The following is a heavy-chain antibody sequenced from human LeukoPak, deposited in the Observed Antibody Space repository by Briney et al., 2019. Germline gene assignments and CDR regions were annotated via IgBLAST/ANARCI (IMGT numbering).Heavy chain of an antibody. CDR2: ISRSGSTI. J-gene: IGHJ4*02. CDR1: GFTFSSYT. Sequence: GGSLRLSCAASGFTFSSYTMNWDRQAPGKGLEWVSYISRSGSTIYYTDSVKGRFTISRDSGKNSLYLQMNSLRAEDTAVYYCAREANGYSSGLDYWGQGTLVTVSS. V-gene: IGHV3-48*01. D-gene: IGHD5-18*01. CDR3: AREANGYSSGLDY.